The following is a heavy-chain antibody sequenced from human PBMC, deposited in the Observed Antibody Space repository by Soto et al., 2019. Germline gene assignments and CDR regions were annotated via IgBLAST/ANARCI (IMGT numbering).Heavy chain of an antibody. V-gene: IGHV3-21*01. CDR1: GFTFSSYS. CDR2: ISSSSSYI. CDR3: ARESLTYCSGGSCYSPNWFDP. Sequence: PGGSLRLSCAASGFTFSSYSMNWVRQAPGKGLEWVSSISSSSSYIYYADSVKGRFTISRDNAKNSLYLQMNSLRAEDTAVYYCARESLTYCSGGSCYSPNWFDPWGQGTLVTVSS. D-gene: IGHD2-15*01. J-gene: IGHJ5*02.